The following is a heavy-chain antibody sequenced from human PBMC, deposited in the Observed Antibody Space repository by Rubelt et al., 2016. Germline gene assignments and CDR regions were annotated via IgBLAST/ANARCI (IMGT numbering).Heavy chain of an antibody. D-gene: IGHD1-26*01. Sequence: GFTLNNYWMHWVRQAPGKGLVWVSEIKYDGSATNYADSVKGRFTISRDSAMSTLYLQMNSLRAEDTAVYYCARSKQGPWYSGSYSFWGQGTLVTVSS. CDR1: GFTLNNYW. V-gene: IGHV3-74*01. CDR2: IKYDGSAT. CDR3: ARSKQGPWYSGSYSF. J-gene: IGHJ4*02.